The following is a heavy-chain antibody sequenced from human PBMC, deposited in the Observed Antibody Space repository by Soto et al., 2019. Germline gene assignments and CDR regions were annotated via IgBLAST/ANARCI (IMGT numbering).Heavy chain of an antibody. V-gene: IGHV3-33*01. J-gene: IGHJ4*02. Sequence: QVQLVESGGGVVQPGGSLRLSCAASGFTFGRHGMHWVRQAPGKGLEWVAVIGSDGRRDSYADSVKGRFTISRDNGENTLYLQMNSLRAEDTAVYYCARDDDYGDHGLDYWGQGTLVTVSS. CDR3: ARDDDYGDHGLDY. D-gene: IGHD4-17*01. CDR1: GFTFGRHG. CDR2: IGSDGRRD.